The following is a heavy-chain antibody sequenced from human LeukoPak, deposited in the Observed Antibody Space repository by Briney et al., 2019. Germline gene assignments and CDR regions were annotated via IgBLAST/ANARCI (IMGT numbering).Heavy chain of an antibody. V-gene: IGHV1-3*01. J-gene: IGHJ4*02. CDR1: GYTFTSYA. CDR3: ARDYCGGDCFPDY. CDR2: INAGNGNT. D-gene: IGHD2-21*02. Sequence: ASVKVSCKASGYTFTSYAMHWVRQAPGQRLEWMGWINAGNGNTKYSQKFQGRVTMTRDTSISTAYMELSRLRSDDTAVYYCARDYCGGDCFPDYWGQGTLVTVSS.